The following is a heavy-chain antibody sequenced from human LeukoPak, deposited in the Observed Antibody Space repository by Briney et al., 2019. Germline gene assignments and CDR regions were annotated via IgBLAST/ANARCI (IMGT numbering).Heavy chain of an antibody. Sequence: GGSLRLSCAASGFTFSSYGMHWVRQAPGKGLEWVAFIRYDGSNKYYADSVKGRFTISRDNSKNTLYLQMNSLRAEDTAVYYCAKDGYGDYEDDYYYYYMDVWGKGTTVTISS. CDR3: AKDGYGDYEDDYYYYYMDV. D-gene: IGHD4-17*01. V-gene: IGHV3-30*02. CDR2: IRYDGSNK. J-gene: IGHJ6*03. CDR1: GFTFSSYG.